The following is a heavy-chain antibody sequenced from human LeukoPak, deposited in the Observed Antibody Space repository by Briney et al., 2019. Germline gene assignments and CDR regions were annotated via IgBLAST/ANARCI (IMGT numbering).Heavy chain of an antibody. CDR3: AGRRVTIFGEVIRSRRHYFDP. CDR2: IYHSGST. CDR1: GGSISNYY. Sequence: SETLSLTCTVSGGSISNYYWGWIRQAPGKGLEWIGEIYHSGSTNYNPSLKSRVTISVDKSKNQFSLKLSSVTAADTAVYYCAGRRVTIFGEVIRSRRHYFDPWGQGTLVTVSP. J-gene: IGHJ5*02. V-gene: IGHV4-34*01. D-gene: IGHD3-3*01.